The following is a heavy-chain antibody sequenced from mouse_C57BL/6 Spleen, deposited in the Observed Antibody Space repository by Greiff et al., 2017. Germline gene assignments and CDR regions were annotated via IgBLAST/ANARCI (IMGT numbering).Heavy chain of an antibody. CDR3: ARTITPWYFDV. V-gene: IGHV1-47*01. CDR1: GYTFTTYP. D-gene: IGHD1-1*01. J-gene: IGHJ1*03. CDR2: FHPYNDDT. Sequence: QVQLQQPGAELVKPGASVKMSCKASGYTFTTYPIEWMKQNHGKSLEWIGNFHPYNDDTKYNEKFKGKATLTVEQSSSTVYLELSRLTSDDAAVYYCARTITPWYFDVWGTGTTVTVSS.